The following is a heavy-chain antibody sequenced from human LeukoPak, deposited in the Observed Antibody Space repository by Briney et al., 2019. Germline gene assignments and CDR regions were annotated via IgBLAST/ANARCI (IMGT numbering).Heavy chain of an antibody. CDR2: IWYDGSNK. V-gene: IGHV3-33*01. CDR3: ARRYFDY. J-gene: IGHJ4*02. CDR1: GFTFSNYG. Sequence: GGSLRLSCAASGFTFSNYGMHWVRQAPGKGLEWVALIWYDGSNKYYADSVRGRFTISRDNSKNTLYLQMNSLRAEDTAVYYCARRYFDYWGQGTLVTVSS.